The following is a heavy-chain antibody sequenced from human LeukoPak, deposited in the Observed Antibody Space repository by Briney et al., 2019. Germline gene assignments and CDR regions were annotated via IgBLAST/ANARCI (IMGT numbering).Heavy chain of an antibody. V-gene: IGHV3-7*01. J-gene: IGHJ4*02. CDR3: ARAIQGYCSGGSCGYFDY. Sequence: PGGSLRLSCVDSGFTFSSSWMSWVRQAPGKGLEWVANVNQDGSQKDYVDSVKGRFTISRDNAKNSLYLQMNSLRVEDTAVYYCARAIQGYCSGGSCGYFDYWGQGTLVTVSS. D-gene: IGHD2-15*01. CDR1: GFTFSSSW. CDR2: VNQDGSQK.